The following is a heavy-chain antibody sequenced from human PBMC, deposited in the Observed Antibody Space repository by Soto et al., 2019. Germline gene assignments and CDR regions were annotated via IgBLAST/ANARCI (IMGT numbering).Heavy chain of an antibody. V-gene: IGHV1-46*01. D-gene: IGHD2-2*01. CDR1: GYTFSNYF. Sequence: QVQLVQSGAEVKKPGASVKVSCKTSGYTFSNYFLHWVRQAPGQGLEYLGVIVPSNGHTSYVQKFQGRVTLTADKSTTTAHMELSSLSSDDTAVYFCARQKAMPPHFYSGMDVWGQGTTVTVSS. J-gene: IGHJ6*02. CDR3: ARQKAMPPHFYSGMDV. CDR2: IVPSNGHT.